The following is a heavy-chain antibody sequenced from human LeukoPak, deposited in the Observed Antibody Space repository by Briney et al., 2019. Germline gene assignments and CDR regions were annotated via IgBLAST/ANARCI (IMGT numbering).Heavy chain of an antibody. CDR1: GFTFDDYA. CDR2: ISWNSGSI. J-gene: IGHJ4*02. D-gene: IGHD6-13*01. Sequence: QPGGSLRLSCAASGFTFDDYAMHWVRQAPGKGLEWVSGISWNSGSIGYADSVKGRFTISRDNAKNSLYLQMNSLRAEDTALYYCAKDAGSSWLFDYWGQGTLVTVSS. CDR3: AKDAGSSWLFDY. V-gene: IGHV3-9*01.